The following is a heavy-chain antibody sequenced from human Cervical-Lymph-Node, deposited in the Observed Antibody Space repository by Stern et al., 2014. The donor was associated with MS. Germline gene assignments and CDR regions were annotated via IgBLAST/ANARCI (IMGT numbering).Heavy chain of an antibody. V-gene: IGHV3-30*01. CDR2: ISYDGSNK. CDR3: AREMIAAAGTIPFDY. Sequence: VQLVQPGGGVVQPGRSLRLSCAASGFTFSSYAMHWVRQAPGKGLEWVAVISYDGSNKYYADSVKGRFTISRDNSKNTLYLQMNSLRAEDTAVYYCAREMIAAAGTIPFDYWGQGTLVTVSS. CDR1: GFTFSSYA. J-gene: IGHJ4*02. D-gene: IGHD6-13*01.